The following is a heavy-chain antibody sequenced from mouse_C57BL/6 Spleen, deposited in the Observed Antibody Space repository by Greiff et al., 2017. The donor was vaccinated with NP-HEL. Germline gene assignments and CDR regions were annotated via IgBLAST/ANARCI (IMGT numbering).Heavy chain of an antibody. J-gene: IGHJ4*01. V-gene: IGHV1-61*01. CDR2: IYPSDSET. CDR3: ARHGSRGGYAMDY. D-gene: IGHD1-1*01. Sequence: QVQLQQSGAELVRPGSSVKLSCKASGYTFTSYWMDWVKQRPGQGLEWIGNIYPSDSETHYNQKFKDKATLTVDKSSSTAYMQLSSLTSEDSAVYYCARHGSRGGYAMDYWGQGTSVTVSS. CDR1: GYTFTSYW.